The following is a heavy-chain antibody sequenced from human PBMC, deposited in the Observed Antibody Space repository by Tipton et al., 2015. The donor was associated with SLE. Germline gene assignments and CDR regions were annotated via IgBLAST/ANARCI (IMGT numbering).Heavy chain of an antibody. D-gene: IGHD3-9*01. J-gene: IGHJ4*02. CDR2: IYSGGSST. V-gene: IGHV3-23*03. CDR3: AKAVILTGYLDY. Sequence: SLRLSCAASGFTFSSYAMNWVRQAPGKGLEWVSVIYSGGSSTYYADSVKGRFTISRDNSKNTLYLQMNSLRAEDTAVYYCAKAVILTGYLDYWGQGTLVTVSS. CDR1: GFTFSSYA.